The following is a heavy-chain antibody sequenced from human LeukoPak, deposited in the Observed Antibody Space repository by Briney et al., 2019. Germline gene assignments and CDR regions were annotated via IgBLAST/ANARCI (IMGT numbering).Heavy chain of an antibody. CDR1: GFTFSRYS. V-gene: IGHV3-21*01. J-gene: IGHJ4*02. Sequence: PGGSLRLSCAASGFTFSRYSMNWVRQAPGKGLEWVSSISSSSYIYYADSLKGRFTISRDNAKNSLYLQINTLGAVDTAVYYCARAPGGDPLFDYWGQGTLVTVSS. CDR3: ARAPGGDPLFDY. D-gene: IGHD3-16*01. CDR2: ISSSSYI.